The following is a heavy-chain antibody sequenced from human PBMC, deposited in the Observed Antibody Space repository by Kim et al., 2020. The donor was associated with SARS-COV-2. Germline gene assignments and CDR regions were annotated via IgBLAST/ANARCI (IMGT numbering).Heavy chain of an antibody. CDR3: ARVASGFGELSVDY. D-gene: IGHD3-10*01. CDR2: IIPIFGTA. CDR1: GGTFSSYA. V-gene: IGHV1-69*13. J-gene: IGHJ4*02. Sequence: SVKVSCKASGGTFSSYAISWVRQAPGQGLEWMGGIIPIFGTANYAQKFQGRVTITADESTSTAYMELSSLRYEDTAVYYCARVASGFGELSVDYWGQGTLVTVSS.